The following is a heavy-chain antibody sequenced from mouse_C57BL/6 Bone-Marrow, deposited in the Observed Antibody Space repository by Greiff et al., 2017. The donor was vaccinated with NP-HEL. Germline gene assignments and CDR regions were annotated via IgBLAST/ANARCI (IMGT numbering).Heavy chain of an antibody. Sequence: VKLQQPGAELVKPGASVKLSCKASGYTFTSYWMHWVKQRPGRGLEWIGRIDPNSGGTKYNEKFKSKARLTVDKPSSTADMQLSSLTSEDSAVYYCARSRLLLRAMDYWGQGTSATVSS. CDR1: GYTFTSYW. CDR3: ARSRLLLRAMDY. V-gene: IGHV1-72*01. J-gene: IGHJ4*01. D-gene: IGHD2-3*01. CDR2: IDPNSGGT.